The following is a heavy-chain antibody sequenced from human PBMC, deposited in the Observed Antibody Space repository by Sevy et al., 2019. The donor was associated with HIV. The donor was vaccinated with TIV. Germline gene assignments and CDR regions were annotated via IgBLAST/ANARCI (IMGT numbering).Heavy chain of an antibody. Sequence: ASVKVSCKASGYTFTSYGISWVRQAPGQGLEWMGWISAYNGNTNYAQKLQGRVTMTTDTSTSPAYMELRSLRSDDTAVYYCARPLYYDFWSGYPLGAFDIWGQGTMVTVSS. V-gene: IGHV1-18*01. CDR3: ARPLYYDFWSGYPLGAFDI. CDR2: ISAYNGNT. J-gene: IGHJ3*02. CDR1: GYTFTSYG. D-gene: IGHD3-3*01.